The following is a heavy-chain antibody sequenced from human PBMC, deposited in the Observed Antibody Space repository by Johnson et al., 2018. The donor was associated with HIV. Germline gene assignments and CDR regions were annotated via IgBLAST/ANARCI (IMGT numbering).Heavy chain of an antibody. J-gene: IGHJ3*02. D-gene: IGHD5-18*01. Sequence: QVQLVESGGGVVQPGRSLRLSCAASGFTFSSYGMHWVRQAPGKGLEWVAVIWYDGSNKYYADPVKGRFTSYRDNSKNTLYLQMNSLRAEDTAVYYCAKDLSGYSYGYGAFDIWGQVTMVTVSS. CDR3: AKDLSGYSYGYGAFDI. V-gene: IGHV3-33*06. CDR1: GFTFSSYG. CDR2: IWYDGSNK.